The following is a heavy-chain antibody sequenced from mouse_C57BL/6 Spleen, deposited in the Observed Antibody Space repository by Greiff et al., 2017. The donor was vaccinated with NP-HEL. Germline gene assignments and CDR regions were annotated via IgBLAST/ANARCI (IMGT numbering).Heavy chain of an antibody. Sequence: QVQLQQPGAELVKPGASVKLSCKASGYTFTSYWMQWVKQRPGQGLEWIGEIDPSDSYTNYNQKFKGKATLTVATSSSTAYMQLSSLTSEDAAVYYCARATAVVANWYFDVWGKGTPVTVSS. CDR1: GYTFTSYW. D-gene: IGHD1-1*01. V-gene: IGHV1-50*01. CDR2: IDPSDSYT. J-gene: IGHJ1*03. CDR3: ARATAVVANWYFDV.